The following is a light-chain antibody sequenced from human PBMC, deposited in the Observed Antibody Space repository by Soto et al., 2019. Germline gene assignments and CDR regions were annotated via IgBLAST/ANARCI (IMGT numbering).Light chain of an antibody. CDR3: PSYYGRASAYV. J-gene: IGLJ1*01. CDR2: ENS. CDR1: TYNIATGYD. Sequence: QSVLAQQPSLSGAPGGKVTLTCTGSTYNIATGYDLHWFQQLPGKAPKILLYENSNQPSWVPDRFSGSKFGSSAALAISGLQAEDEAEYYCPSYYGRASAYVFGTGTQLTVL. V-gene: IGLV1-40*01.